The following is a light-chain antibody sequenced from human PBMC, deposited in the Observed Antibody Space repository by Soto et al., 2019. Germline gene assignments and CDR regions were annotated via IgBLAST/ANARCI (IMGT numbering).Light chain of an antibody. J-gene: IGKJ1*01. CDR2: DAS. CDR3: QQYNSYSSWT. V-gene: IGKV1-5*01. Sequence: DIQMTQSPSTLSASVGDRVTITCRASQSISSWLAWYHQKPGKAPKLLIYDASSLESGVPSRFSGSRSGTEFTLTISSLQPDDFATYYCQQYNSYSSWTFGQGTKV. CDR1: QSISSW.